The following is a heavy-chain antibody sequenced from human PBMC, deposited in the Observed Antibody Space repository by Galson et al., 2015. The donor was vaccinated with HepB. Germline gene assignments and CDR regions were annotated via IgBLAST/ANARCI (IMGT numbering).Heavy chain of an antibody. CDR2: IKQDGSEK. CDR3: AREDSYGSFDY. V-gene: IGHV3-7*01. CDR1: GFTFSSYW. J-gene: IGHJ4*02. Sequence: SLRLSCAASGFTFSSYWMSWVRQAPGKGLEWVANIKQDGSEKYYVDSVKGRFTISRDNAKNSLYLQMNSLRAEDTAMYYCAREDSYGSFDYWGQGTLVTVSS. D-gene: IGHD5-18*01.